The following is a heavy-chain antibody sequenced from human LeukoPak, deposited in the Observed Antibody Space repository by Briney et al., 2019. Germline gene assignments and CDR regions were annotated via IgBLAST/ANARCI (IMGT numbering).Heavy chain of an antibody. CDR1: GGSISSSSYY. CDR3: ARDRGEKVNWFDP. D-gene: IGHD3-16*01. V-gene: IGHV4-39*07. Sequence: PSETLSLTCTVSGGSISSSSYYWGWIRQPPGKGLEWIGSIYYSGSTYYNPSLKSRVTISVDTSKNQFSLKLSSVTAADTAVYYCARDRGEKVNWFDPWGQGTLVTVSS. CDR2: IYYSGST. J-gene: IGHJ5*02.